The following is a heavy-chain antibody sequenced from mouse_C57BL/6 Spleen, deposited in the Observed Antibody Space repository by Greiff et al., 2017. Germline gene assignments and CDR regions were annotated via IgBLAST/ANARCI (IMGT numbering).Heavy chain of an antibody. CDR3: ARKGGYDGAFDV. V-gene: IGHV8-12*01. D-gene: IGHD2-2*01. J-gene: IGHJ1*03. Sequence: QVTLKVCGPGILQSSQTLSLTCSFSGFSLSTSGMGVSWIRQPSGKGLEWLAHIYWDDDKRYNPSLKSRLTISKDTSRNQVFLKITSVDTADTATYYCARKGGYDGAFDVWGTGTTVTVSS. CDR2: IYWDDDK. CDR1: GFSLSTSGMG.